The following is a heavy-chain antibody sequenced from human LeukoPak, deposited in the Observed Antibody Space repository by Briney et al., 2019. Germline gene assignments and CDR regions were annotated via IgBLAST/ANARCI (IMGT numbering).Heavy chain of an antibody. CDR1: GGSISSYY. Sequence: SETLSLTCTVSGGSISSYYWSWIRQPPGKGLEWIGYIYYSGSTNYNPSLKSRVTISVDTSKNQFSLKLSSVTAADTAVYYCARHEDSWKSNWFDPWGQGTLVTVSS. D-gene: IGHD1-1*01. V-gene: IGHV4-59*08. CDR2: IYYSGST. CDR3: ARHEDSWKSNWFDP. J-gene: IGHJ5*02.